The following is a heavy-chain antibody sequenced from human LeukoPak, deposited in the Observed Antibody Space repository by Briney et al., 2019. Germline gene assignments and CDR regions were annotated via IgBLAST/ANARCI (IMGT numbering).Heavy chain of an antibody. CDR1: GVSISSSSYY. D-gene: IGHD6-19*01. Sequence: KPSETLSLTCTVSGVSISSSSYYWGWIRQPPGKGLEWIGSIYYSGSTYYNPSLKSRVTISVDTSKNQFSLKLSSVTAADTAVYYCARYSSGWSPFDYWGQGTLVTVSS. V-gene: IGHV4-39*01. CDR2: IYYSGST. CDR3: ARYSSGWSPFDY. J-gene: IGHJ4*02.